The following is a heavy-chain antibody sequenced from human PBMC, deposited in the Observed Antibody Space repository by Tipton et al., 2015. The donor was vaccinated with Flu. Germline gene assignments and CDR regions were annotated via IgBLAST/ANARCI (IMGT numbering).Heavy chain of an antibody. D-gene: IGHD3-22*01. CDR3: ASDYYDSSVNGWFDP. CDR1: GGSISSYY. CDR2: IYYSGST. J-gene: IGHJ5*02. V-gene: IGHV4-39*07. Sequence: LRLSWTVSGGSISSYYWGWIRQPPGKGLEWIGSIYYSGSTYYNPSLKSRVTISVDTSKNQFSMKLGSVTAADTAVYYWASDYYDSSVNGWFDPWGQGTLVTVSS.